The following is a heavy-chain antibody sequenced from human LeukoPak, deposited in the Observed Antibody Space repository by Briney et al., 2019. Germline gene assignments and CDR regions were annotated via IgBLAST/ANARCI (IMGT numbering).Heavy chain of an antibody. CDR1: GGSISSSSYY. Sequence: KTSETLSLTCTVSGGSISSSSYYWGWIRQPPGKGLEWIGSIYYSGSTYYNPSLKSRVTISVDTSKNQFSLKLSSVTAADTAVYYCARDKNWEDWGQGTLVTVSS. D-gene: IGHD7-27*01. V-gene: IGHV4-39*07. CDR3: ARDKNWED. CDR2: IYYSGST. J-gene: IGHJ4*02.